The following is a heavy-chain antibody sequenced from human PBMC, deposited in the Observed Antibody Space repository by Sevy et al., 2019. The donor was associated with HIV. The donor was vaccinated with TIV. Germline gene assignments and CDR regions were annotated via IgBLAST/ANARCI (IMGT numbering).Heavy chain of an antibody. CDR2: IWYDGSNK. CDR3: ARGYFDWLSLDY. Sequence: GGSLRLSCAASGFTFSSYGMHWVRQAPGKGLEWVAVIWYDGSNKYYADSVKGRFTISRDNSKNTLYLQMKSLRAEDTAVYYCARGYFDWLSLDYWGQGTLVTVSS. D-gene: IGHD3-9*01. V-gene: IGHV3-33*01. J-gene: IGHJ4*02. CDR1: GFTFSSYG.